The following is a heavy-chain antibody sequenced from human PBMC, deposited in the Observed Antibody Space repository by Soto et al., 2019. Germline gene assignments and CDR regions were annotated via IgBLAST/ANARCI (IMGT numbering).Heavy chain of an antibody. J-gene: IGHJ3*02. CDR2: MNPNSGNT. Sequence: ASVKVSCKASGYTFTSYDINWVRQATGQGLEWMGWMNPNSGNTGYAQKFQGRVTMTRNTSISTAYMGLSSLRSEDTAVYYCAWMSGPPTRAFDIWGQGTMVTVSS. CDR3: AWMSGPPTRAFDI. D-gene: IGHD6-25*01. V-gene: IGHV1-8*01. CDR1: GYTFTSYD.